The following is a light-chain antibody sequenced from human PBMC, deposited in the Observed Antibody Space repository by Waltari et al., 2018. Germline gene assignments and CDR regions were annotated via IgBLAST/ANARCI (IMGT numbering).Light chain of an antibody. CDR2: DAS. Sequence: EIVLTQSPAPLPLSPGEEATLSCRASQSVSTYLAWYQQKPGQAPRLLIYDASNRAPGIPARFSASGSGTDFTLTISSLEPDDFAVYYCLQRSAWPYTFGQGTKLEIK. V-gene: IGKV3-11*01. J-gene: IGKJ2*01. CDR1: QSVSTY. CDR3: LQRSAWPYT.